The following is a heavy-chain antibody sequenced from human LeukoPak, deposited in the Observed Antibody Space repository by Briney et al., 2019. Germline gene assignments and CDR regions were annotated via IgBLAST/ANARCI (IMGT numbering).Heavy chain of an antibody. CDR3: ARLVATIMPDYYYYYMDV. D-gene: IGHD5-12*01. Sequence: GGSLRLSCAASGFGFSRYWMHWVRQAPGTGLKWVSRIYRDGSTTDYADSVKGRFSISRDNAKNSLYLQMNSLRAEDTAVYYCARLVATIMPDYYYYYMDVWGKGTTVTISS. CDR2: IYRDGSTT. J-gene: IGHJ6*03. V-gene: IGHV3-74*01. CDR1: GFGFSRYW.